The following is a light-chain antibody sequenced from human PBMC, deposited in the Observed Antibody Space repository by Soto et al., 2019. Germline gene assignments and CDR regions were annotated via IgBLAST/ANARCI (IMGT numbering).Light chain of an antibody. J-gene: IGKJ4*01. V-gene: IGKV3-20*01. CDR2: GAS. CDR1: QSVGTY. Sequence: EIVLTQSPGTLSLSPGERATLSCRASQSVGTYLAWYQQKPGLAPSLLIYGASSRATGIPDRFSGSGSGTDFTLTISRLEPEDFAVYHCQQYVSIPLTFGGGTKVELK. CDR3: QQYVSIPLT.